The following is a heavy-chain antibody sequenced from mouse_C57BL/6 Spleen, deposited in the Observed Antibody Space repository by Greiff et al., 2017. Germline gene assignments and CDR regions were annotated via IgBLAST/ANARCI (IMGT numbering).Heavy chain of an antibody. V-gene: IGHV1-52*01. J-gene: IGHJ3*01. Sequence: QVQLQQPGAELVRPGSSVKLSCKASGYTFTSYWMHWVKQRPIQGLEWIGNIDPSDSETHYNQKFKDKDTLTVDKSSSTAYMQLSSLTSEDSAVYYCARGHYGSSYACFAYWGQGTLVTVSA. D-gene: IGHD1-1*01. CDR3: ARGHYGSSYACFAY. CDR2: IDPSDSET. CDR1: GYTFTSYW.